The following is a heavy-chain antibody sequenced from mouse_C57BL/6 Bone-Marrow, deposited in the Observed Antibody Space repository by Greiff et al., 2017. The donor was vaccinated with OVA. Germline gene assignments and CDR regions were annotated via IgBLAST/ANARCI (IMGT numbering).Heavy chain of an antibody. CDR2: ISYDGSN. V-gene: IGHV3-6*01. CDR1: GYSITSGYY. J-gene: IGHJ2*01. Sequence: VQLKESGPGLVKPSQSLSLTCSVTGYSITSGYYWNWIRQFPGNKLEWMGYISYDGSNNYNPSLKNRISITRDTSKNQFFLKLNSVTAEDTATYYCARGPFITTVVADYWGQGTTLTVSS. CDR3: ARGPFITTVVADY. D-gene: IGHD1-1*01.